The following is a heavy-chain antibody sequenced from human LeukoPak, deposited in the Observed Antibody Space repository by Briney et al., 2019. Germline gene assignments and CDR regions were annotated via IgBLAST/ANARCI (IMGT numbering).Heavy chain of an antibody. CDR2: IRSGSTYI. J-gene: IGHJ4*02. CDR3: ARDGIFDY. CDR1: GFTFSTYS. V-gene: IGHV3-21*01. Sequence: GGSLRLSCAASGFTFSTYSMHWVRQAPGKGRDCVSSIRSGSTYINYAGSLKGRFTISRDDAKKSLYLQMNSLRAEDTAVYYCARDGIFDYWGQGTLVTVSS.